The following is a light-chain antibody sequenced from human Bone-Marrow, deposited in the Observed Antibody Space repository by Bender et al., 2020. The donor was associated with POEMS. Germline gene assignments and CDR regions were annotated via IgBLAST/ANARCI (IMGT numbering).Light chain of an antibody. Sequence: QSALTQPRSVSASPGQSVTISCTGTGDDVRGYDYVSWYQQHPGKAPKLIIFDVHKRPSGVPPRFSASKSGFTASLTISGLQTEDEADYFCCSYAGTYTYVFGSGTTVTVL. CDR1: GDDVRGYDY. J-gene: IGLJ1*01. V-gene: IGLV2-11*01. CDR2: DVH. CDR3: CSYAGTYTYV.